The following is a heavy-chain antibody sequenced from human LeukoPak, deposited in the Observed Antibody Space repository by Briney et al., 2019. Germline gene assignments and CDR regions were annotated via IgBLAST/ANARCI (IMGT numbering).Heavy chain of an antibody. CDR2: IIPIFGTA. J-gene: IGHJ3*02. Sequence: ASVKVSCKASGGTFSSYAISWVRQAPGQGLEWTGGIIPIFGTANYAQKFQGRVTITADESTSTAYMELSSLRSEDTAVYYCARDRDIVVVPAATSRYAFDIWGQGTMVTVSS. CDR1: GGTFSSYA. CDR3: ARDRDIVVVPAATSRYAFDI. D-gene: IGHD2-2*01. V-gene: IGHV1-69*13.